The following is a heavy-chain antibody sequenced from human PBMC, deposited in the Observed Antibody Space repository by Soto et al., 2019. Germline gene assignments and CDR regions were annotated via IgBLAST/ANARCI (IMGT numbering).Heavy chain of an antibody. CDR2: ISASNGNT. CDR3: AGGGPVVVTAIDIGC. V-gene: IGHV1-18*04. CDR1: GYTFTSYG. D-gene: IGHD2-21*02. Sequence: VSVKVCSKASGYTFTSYGMSSVRQAPGQGLEWMGWISASNGNTNYAQKLQGRVTMTTDTSTSTAYMDLRSLRSDDTAVYCCAGGGPVVVTAIDIGCWGQGTLVTVSS. J-gene: IGHJ4*02.